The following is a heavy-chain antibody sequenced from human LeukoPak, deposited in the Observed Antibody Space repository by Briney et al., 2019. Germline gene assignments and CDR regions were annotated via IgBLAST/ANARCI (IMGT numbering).Heavy chain of an antibody. D-gene: IGHD2-2*02. CDR2: IYPGDSDT. J-gene: IGHJ5*02. V-gene: IGHV5-51*01. CDR1: GYSFTSYW. CDR3: ARQYCSSTSCYTAFDP. Sequence: GESLKISCKGSGYSFTSYWTGWVRQMPGKGLEWMGIIYPGDSDTRYSPSFQGQVTISADKSISTAYLQWSSLKASDTAMYYCARQYCSSTSCYTAFDPWGQGTLVTVSS.